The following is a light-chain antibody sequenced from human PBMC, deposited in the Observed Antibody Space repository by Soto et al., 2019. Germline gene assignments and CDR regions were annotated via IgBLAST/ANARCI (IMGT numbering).Light chain of an antibody. J-gene: IGLJ2*01. CDR2: GVS. CDR3: CSYTGPISFVV. Sequence: QSVLTQPASVSGSPGQSITISCTGTSGDVGVYNLVSWYQQHPGKAPKLLIFGVSERPSGVSSRFSGSKSGNTASLTISGLQAEDEDYYHCCSYTGPISFVVFGGGTQLTVL. CDR1: SGDVGVYNL. V-gene: IGLV2-23*02.